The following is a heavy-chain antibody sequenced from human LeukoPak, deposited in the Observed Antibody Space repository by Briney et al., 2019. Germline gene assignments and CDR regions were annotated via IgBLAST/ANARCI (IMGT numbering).Heavy chain of an antibody. CDR1: GYTFTGYY. V-gene: IGHV1-2*02. J-gene: IGHJ4*02. D-gene: IGHD2-21*02. CDR3: ARITVGIKGVTL. Sequence: EASVKVSCKASGYTFTGYYIHWVRQAPGQGLEWMGWINPNSGGTNYAQKFQGRVTMTRDTSISTAYMELSRLRSDDTAVYYCARITVGIKGVTLWGQGTLVTVSS. CDR2: INPNSGGT.